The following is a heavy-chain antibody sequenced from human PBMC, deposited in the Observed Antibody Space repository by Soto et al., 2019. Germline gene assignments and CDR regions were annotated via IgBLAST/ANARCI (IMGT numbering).Heavy chain of an antibody. CDR3: ARDPGLVLYKFDY. CDR2: ISGSGGST. Sequence: PVGSLRLSCAASGFTFSSYAMSWVRQAPGKGLEWVSVISGSGGSTYYADSVKGRFTISRDNPKNTLYLQMNSLRAEDTAVYYCARDPGLVLYKFDYWGQGTLVTVSS. V-gene: IGHV3-23*01. CDR1: GFTFSSYA. D-gene: IGHD6-19*01. J-gene: IGHJ4*02.